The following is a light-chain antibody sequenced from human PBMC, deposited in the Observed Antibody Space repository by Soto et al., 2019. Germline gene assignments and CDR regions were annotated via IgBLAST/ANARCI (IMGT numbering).Light chain of an antibody. Sequence: QSALTQPASVSGSPGQSIAISCTGTSSDVGGYNYVSWYQQHPGKAPKLLIYDVTARPSGVSDRFSGSKAGNTASLTVSGLQAEDEANYYCSSYTSIRTVVFGGGTKLTVL. CDR3: SSYTSIRTVV. V-gene: IGLV2-14*03. CDR2: DVT. CDR1: SSDVGGYNY. J-gene: IGLJ3*02.